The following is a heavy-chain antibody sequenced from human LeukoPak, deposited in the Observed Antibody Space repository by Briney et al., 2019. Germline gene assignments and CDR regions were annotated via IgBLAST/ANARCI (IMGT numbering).Heavy chain of an antibody. V-gene: IGHV4-34*01. D-gene: IGHD1-1*01. CDR2: INHSGST. CDR1: GGFFSVYY. J-gene: IGHJ6*03. CDR3: ARGNSGKPSQYMDV. Sequence: SETLSLTCAVYGGFFSVYYWSWIRQPPGKGLEWVGEINHSGSTNYNPSLESRVTILVGTSKKQSFLTLSSVTAAGQACYYCARGNSGKPSQYMDVWGRGTTVSVSS.